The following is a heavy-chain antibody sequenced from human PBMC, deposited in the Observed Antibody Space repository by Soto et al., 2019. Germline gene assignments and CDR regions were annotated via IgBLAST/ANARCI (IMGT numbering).Heavy chain of an antibody. D-gene: IGHD3-10*01. CDR2: IYYSGST. V-gene: IGHV4-31*03. CDR1: GGSISSGGYY. Sequence: QVQLQESGPGLVKPSQTLSLTCTVSGGSISSGGYYWSWIRQHPGKGMEWIGDIYYSGSTYYNPSLKSRITLSVDTSKSPFCLKLSSVTAADTAVYYCARGLRRAVVRGVIKWFAPCGQVTLVTVSS. CDR3: ARGLRRAVVRGVIKWFAP. J-gene: IGHJ5*02.